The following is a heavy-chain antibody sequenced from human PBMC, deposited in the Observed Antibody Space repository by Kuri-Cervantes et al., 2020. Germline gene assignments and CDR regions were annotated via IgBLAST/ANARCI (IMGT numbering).Heavy chain of an antibody. CDR2: IYYSGST. J-gene: IGHJ5*02. Sequence: SETLSLTCTVSGGSISSSSYYWGWIRQPPGKGLEWIGSIYYSGSTYYNPSLKSRVTISVDTSKNQFSLKLSSVTAADTAMYYCATTFAGVVVVVAAGFDPWGQGTLVTVSS. CDR1: GGSISSSSYY. V-gene: IGHV4-39*01. CDR3: ATTFAGVVVVVAAGFDP. D-gene: IGHD2-15*01.